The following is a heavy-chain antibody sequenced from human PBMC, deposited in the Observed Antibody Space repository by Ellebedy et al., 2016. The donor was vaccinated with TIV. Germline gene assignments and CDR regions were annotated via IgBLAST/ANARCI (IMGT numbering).Heavy chain of an antibody. Sequence: SETLSLTCTVSGGSIISSSYYWGWIRQHPGKGLEWIGYIYYSGSTYYNPSLKSRVPISVDTSKNQFSLKLSSVTAADTAVYYCARRGLRLPLTDWGQGTLVTVSS. J-gene: IGHJ4*02. CDR2: IYYSGST. CDR1: GGSIISSSYY. V-gene: IGHV4-39*07. D-gene: IGHD1-14*01. CDR3: ARRGLRLPLTD.